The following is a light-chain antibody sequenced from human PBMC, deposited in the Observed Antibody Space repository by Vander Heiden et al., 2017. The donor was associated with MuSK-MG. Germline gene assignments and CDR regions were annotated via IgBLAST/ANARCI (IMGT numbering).Light chain of an antibody. Sequence: DIVMTQSPDSLAVSLGERATINCKSSQSVLYSPNNKNYLAWFQQKPGQPPKLLIYWASTRESGVPDRFSGSGSGTDFTLTISSLQAEDVAVYYCQQYYSPPFTFGPGTKVXIK. CDR1: QSVLYSPNNKNY. J-gene: IGKJ3*01. CDR3: QQYYSPPFT. CDR2: WAS. V-gene: IGKV4-1*01.